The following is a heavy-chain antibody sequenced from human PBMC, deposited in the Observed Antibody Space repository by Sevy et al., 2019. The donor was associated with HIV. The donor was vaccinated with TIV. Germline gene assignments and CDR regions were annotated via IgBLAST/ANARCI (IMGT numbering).Heavy chain of an antibody. CDR3: STDPIIVLLVTDGMDV. CDR1: GFTFSNAW. CDR2: IKSKTDGGTT. V-gene: IGHV3-15*01. Sequence: GGSPRLSCAASGFTFSNAWMSWVRQAPGKGLEWVGRIKSKTDGGTTDYVAPVKGRFTISRDDSKNTLFLQMNSLKTEDTAVYYCSTDPIIVLLVTDGMDVWGQGTTVTVSS. D-gene: IGHD2-8*02. J-gene: IGHJ6*02.